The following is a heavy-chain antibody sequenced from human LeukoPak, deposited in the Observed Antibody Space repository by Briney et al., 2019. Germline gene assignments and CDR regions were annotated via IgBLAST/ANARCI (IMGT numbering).Heavy chain of an antibody. CDR1: GGSFSGYY. D-gene: IGHD5-24*01. J-gene: IGHJ4*02. Sequence: SETLPLTCAVYGGSFSGYYWSWIRQPPGKGLEWIGYTYYSGSTNYNPSLKSRVTISVDTSKNQFSLKLSSVTAADTAVYYCARDGDGYNLGFDYWGQGTLVTVSS. CDR2: TYYSGST. V-gene: IGHV4-59*01. CDR3: ARDGDGYNLGFDY.